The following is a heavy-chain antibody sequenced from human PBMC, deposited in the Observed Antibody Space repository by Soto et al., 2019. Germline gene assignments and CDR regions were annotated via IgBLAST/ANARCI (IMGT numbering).Heavy chain of an antibody. Sequence: SSVKVSCKASGGTFSSYAISWVRQAPGQGLEWMGGIIPIFGTANYAQKFQGRVTITADKSTSTAYVELSSLRSEDTAVYYCARKGYDSRGYYSSFDYWGQGTLVTVSS. CDR3: ARKGYDSRGYYSSFDY. J-gene: IGHJ4*02. CDR1: GGTFSSYA. CDR2: IIPIFGTA. D-gene: IGHD3-22*01. V-gene: IGHV1-69*06.